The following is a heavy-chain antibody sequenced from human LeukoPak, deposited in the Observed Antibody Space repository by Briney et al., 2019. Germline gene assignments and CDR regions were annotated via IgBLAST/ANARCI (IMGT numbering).Heavy chain of an antibody. V-gene: IGHV3-23*01. D-gene: IGHD2-2*01. CDR3: AKDRTKTVDY. CDR2: ISGSGGST. CDR1: GFAFSSYT. Sequence: GGSLRLSCVASGFAFSSYTINWVRQTPGKGLEWVSAISGSGGSTYYADSVKGRFTISRDNSKNTLYLQMNSLRAEDTAVYYCAKDRTKTVDYWGQGTLVTVSS. J-gene: IGHJ4*02.